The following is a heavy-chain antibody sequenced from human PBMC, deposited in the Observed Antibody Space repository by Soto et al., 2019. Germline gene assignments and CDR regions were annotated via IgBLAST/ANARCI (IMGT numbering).Heavy chain of an antibody. Sequence: GGSLRLSCAASGFTVSGNYISWVRQAPGKGLEWVSVIHSDGNTYHSGSVWGRFTISRDNSKNTVFLQMNSLRAEDMAVYYCERAGDIAMGTHELGAFDFWGQGTVVTVSS. J-gene: IGHJ3*01. CDR1: GFTVSGNY. CDR3: ERAGDIAMGTHELGAFDF. D-gene: IGHD5-18*01. V-gene: IGHV3-53*01. CDR2: IHSDGNT.